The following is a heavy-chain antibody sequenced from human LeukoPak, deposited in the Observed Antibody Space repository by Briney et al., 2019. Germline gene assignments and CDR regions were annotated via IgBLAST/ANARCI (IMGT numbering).Heavy chain of an antibody. J-gene: IGHJ5*02. V-gene: IGHV4-34*01. CDR3: ARGAPLILLAKGWFDP. Sequence: SETVSLTCAVYGGSFSGYYWSWIRQPPGKGLEWIGEINHSGSTNYNPSLKSRVTISVDTSKNQFSLKLSSVTAADTAVYYCARGAPLILLAKGWFDPWGQGTLVTVSS. D-gene: IGHD3-10*01. CDR1: GGSFSGYY. CDR2: INHSGST.